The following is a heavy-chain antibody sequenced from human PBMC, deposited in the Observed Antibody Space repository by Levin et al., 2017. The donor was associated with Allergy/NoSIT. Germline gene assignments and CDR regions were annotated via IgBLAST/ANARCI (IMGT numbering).Heavy chain of an antibody. CDR1: GYSFSNYW. CDR3: ARWEALSGTFHYYGMDV. Sequence: PGGSLRLSCKGSGYSFSNYWLAWVRQMPGKGLEWMGVIYPGDSDTRYSPSFRGQVTISADKSISTAYLQWSSLKASDTAIYYCARWEALSGTFHYYGMDVWGQGTTVTVSS. CDR2: IYPGDSDT. V-gene: IGHV5-51*01. J-gene: IGHJ6*02. D-gene: IGHD3-3*02.